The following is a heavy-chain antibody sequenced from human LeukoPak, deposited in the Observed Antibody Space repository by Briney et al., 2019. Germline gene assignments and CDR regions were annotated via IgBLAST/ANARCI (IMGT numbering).Heavy chain of an antibody. CDR3: ARVGHGSSWFDS. D-gene: IGHD6-13*01. Sequence: GGSLRLSCAASGFNFSSYWMHWVRQAPGKGLVWVSRVNPDATVTTYTDSGRGRFTIPRDNSKNMLYLEMNSLRIEDTSLYFCARVGHGSSWFDSWGQGTLITVSS. J-gene: IGHJ5*01. V-gene: IGHV3-74*01. CDR1: GFNFSSYW. CDR2: VNPDATVT.